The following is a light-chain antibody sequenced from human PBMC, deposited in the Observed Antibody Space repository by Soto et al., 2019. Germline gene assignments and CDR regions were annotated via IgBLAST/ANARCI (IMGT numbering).Light chain of an antibody. J-gene: IGKJ5*01. CDR1: QGISNF. CDR2: AAS. CDR3: QKLNSYPIN. V-gene: IGKV1-9*01. Sequence: IQLTHSPSSLSASVLYIVTITFRASQGISNFLALYQQKPGKAPKLLIYAASTLQSGVPSRFSGSGSGTEFTLTISSLQPEDFATYYCQKLNSYPINFGQGTRLEIK.